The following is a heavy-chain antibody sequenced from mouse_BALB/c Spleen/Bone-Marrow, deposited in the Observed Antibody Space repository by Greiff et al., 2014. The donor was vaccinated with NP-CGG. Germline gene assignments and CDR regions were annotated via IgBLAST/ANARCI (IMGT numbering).Heavy chain of an antibody. Sequence: VQLKDSGPELVKPGASVKIPCKASGYTFTDYNMDWVKQSHGKSLEWIGNINPNNGDTSYNQRFRGKATLTVDKSSSTAYMELRSLTSEDTAVYYCARTGYYTLFAYWGQGTLVTVSA. V-gene: IGHV1-18*01. CDR3: ARTGYYTLFAY. D-gene: IGHD2-3*01. J-gene: IGHJ3*01. CDR1: GYTFTDYN. CDR2: INPNNGDT.